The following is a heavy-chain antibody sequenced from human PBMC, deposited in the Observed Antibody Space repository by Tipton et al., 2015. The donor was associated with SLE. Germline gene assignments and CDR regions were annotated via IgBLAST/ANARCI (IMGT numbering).Heavy chain of an antibody. CDR1: GASIYSGSYF. CDR3: ARMGLCTTTTCNEGAFDV. D-gene: IGHD2-8*01. Sequence: TLSLTCTVSGASIYSGSYFWSWIRQPAGKGLEWIGRIHSTGSTNYNSSLESRVSMSVDTSKSQFSLKLTFVSAADTAIYYCARMGLCTTTTCNEGAFDVWGQGSMVTVSS. J-gene: IGHJ3*01. CDR2: IHSTGST. V-gene: IGHV4-61*02.